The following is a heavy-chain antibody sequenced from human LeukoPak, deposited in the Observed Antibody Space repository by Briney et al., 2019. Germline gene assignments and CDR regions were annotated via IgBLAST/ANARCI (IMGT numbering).Heavy chain of an antibody. J-gene: IGHJ4*02. CDR1: GYTFTSYG. CDR3: ARESRGNSVYFDY. V-gene: IGHV1-18*01. Sequence: ASVKVSCKASGYTFTSYGISWVRQAPGQGLEWMGWISAYNGNTNYAQKFQGRVTMTRDTSTSTVYMELSSLRSEDTAVYYCARESRGNSVYFDYWGQGTLVTVSS. CDR2: ISAYNGNT. D-gene: IGHD4-23*01.